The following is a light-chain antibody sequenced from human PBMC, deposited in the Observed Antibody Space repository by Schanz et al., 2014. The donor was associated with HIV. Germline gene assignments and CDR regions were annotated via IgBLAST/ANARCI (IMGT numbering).Light chain of an antibody. V-gene: IGLV1-44*01. CDR2: AGN. CDR1: SSNIGINT. Sequence: QSVLTQPPSASGTPGQGVTISCSGSSSNIGINTVNWYQHLPGTAPKLLIYAGNQRASGVPDRLSGSGSGTSASLVISGLQSQDEADYYCATWVDSLNGWVFGGGTKLTVL. CDR3: ATWVDSLNGWV. J-gene: IGLJ3*02.